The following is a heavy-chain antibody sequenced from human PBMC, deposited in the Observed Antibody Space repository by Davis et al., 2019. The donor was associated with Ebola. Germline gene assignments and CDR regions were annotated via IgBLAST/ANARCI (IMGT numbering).Heavy chain of an antibody. D-gene: IGHD6-19*01. CDR2: INHSGST. CDR1: GGSFSGYY. V-gene: IGHV4-34*01. J-gene: IGHJ4*02. CDR3: ARTYSSGVLPY. Sequence: SETLSLTCAVYGGSFSGYYWSWIRQPPGKGLEWIGEINHSGSTNYNPSLKSRVTISVDTSKNQFSLKLSSVTAADTAVYYCARTYSSGVLPYWGQGTLVTVSS.